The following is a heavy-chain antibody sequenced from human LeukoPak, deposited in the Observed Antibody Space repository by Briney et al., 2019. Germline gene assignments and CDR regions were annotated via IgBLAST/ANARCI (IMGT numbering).Heavy chain of an antibody. CDR1: GFTFSRHW. Sequence: GRSLRLSCAASGFTFSRHWMHWVRQAPGKGLVWVSRINKDGSARNYADSVKGRFTISRDNAKNTLFLQMDSLRAEDTAVYYCATSGWYGNDDHWGQGTLVTVSS. CDR2: INKDGSAR. CDR3: ATSGWYGNDDH. D-gene: IGHD6-19*01. J-gene: IGHJ4*02. V-gene: IGHV3-74*01.